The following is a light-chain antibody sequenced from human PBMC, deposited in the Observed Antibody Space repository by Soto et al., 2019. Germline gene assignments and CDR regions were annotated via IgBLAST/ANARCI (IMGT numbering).Light chain of an antibody. CDR2: GNS. CDR1: SSNIGAGYD. Sequence: QSVLTQPPSVSGAPGQRVTISCTGSSSNIGAGYDVHWYQQLPGTAPKLLIYGNSNRPSGVPDRFSGSKSGTSASLAITGLQAEDVADYYCQSYDSSLSGVLFGGGTKLTVL. V-gene: IGLV1-40*01. J-gene: IGLJ2*01. CDR3: QSYDSSLSGVL.